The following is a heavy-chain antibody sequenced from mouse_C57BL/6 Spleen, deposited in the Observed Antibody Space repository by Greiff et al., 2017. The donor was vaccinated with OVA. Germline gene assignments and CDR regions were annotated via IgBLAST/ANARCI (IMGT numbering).Heavy chain of an antibody. D-gene: IGHD1-1*01. CDR3: AREGFDYYGSSYDY. J-gene: IGHJ2*01. CDR1: GYTFTSYW. CDR2: IYPSDSET. Sequence: QVQLQQPGAELVRPGSSVKLSCKASGYTFTSYWMDWVKQRPGQGLEWIGNIYPSDSETHYNQKFQDKATLTVDKSSSTADMQLSSLTSEDSAVYYCAREGFDYYGSSYDYWGQGTTLTVSS. V-gene: IGHV1-61*01.